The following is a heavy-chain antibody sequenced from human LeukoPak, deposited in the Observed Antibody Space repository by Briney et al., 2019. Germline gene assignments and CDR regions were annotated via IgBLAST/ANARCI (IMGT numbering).Heavy chain of an antibody. CDR1: GGSISSSNW. Sequence: SGTLSLTCAVSGGSISSSNWWSWVRQPPGKGLEWIGEIYHSGSTNYNPSLKSRVTISVDKSKNQFSLKLSSVTAADTAVYYCHSYDYVWGSYRDDYWGQGTLVTVSS. J-gene: IGHJ4*02. D-gene: IGHD3-16*02. CDR3: HSYDYVWGSYRDDY. CDR2: IYHSGST. V-gene: IGHV4-4*02.